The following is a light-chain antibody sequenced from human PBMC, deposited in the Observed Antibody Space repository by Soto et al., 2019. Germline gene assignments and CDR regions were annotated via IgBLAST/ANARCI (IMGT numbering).Light chain of an antibody. CDR2: DAS. CDR1: QSVSNKY. CDR3: YQYDSSPWT. Sequence: IVLTQSPGTLSLSPGERATLSCRASQSVSNKYLAWYQQKPGQSPRLVIYDASSRATGIPDRFSGSGSGTDFTLTISRLETEDFAVYVCYQYDSSPWTFGQGTKVDIK. V-gene: IGKV3-20*01. J-gene: IGKJ1*01.